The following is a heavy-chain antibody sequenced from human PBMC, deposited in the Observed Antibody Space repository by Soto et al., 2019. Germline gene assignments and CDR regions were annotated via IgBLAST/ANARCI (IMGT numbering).Heavy chain of an antibody. Sequence: EVQLLESGGGLVQPGGSLRLSCATSGLSFSLYYMGWVRQAPGKGLEWGSAISGSGRNIHYADFVKGRFTISRDNSKNTLSLQMNSLRAEDTALYYCAKDDRTASRIDYWGQGTLVTVSS. J-gene: IGHJ4*02. V-gene: IGHV3-23*01. CDR2: ISGSGRNI. CDR3: AKDDRTASRIDY. CDR1: GLSFSLYY. D-gene: IGHD2-21*02.